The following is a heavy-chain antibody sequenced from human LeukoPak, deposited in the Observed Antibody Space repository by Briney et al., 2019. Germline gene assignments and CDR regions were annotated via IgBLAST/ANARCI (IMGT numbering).Heavy chain of an antibody. V-gene: IGHV3-7*01. CDR1: GITFSTYW. D-gene: IGHD4-23*01. J-gene: IGHJ4*02. CDR2: INQDGIKK. Sequence: GGSLRLSCEASGITFSTYWLTWVRQAPGKGPKGVANINQDGIKKYYVDSVKGRFTISRHNAKNSLFLQMDSLRAEDTAIYYCTTDINGGYFDYWGQGTLVTVSS. CDR3: TTDINGGYFDY.